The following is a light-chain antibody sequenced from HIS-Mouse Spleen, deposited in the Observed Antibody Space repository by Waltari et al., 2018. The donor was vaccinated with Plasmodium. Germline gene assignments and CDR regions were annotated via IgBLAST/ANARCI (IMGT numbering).Light chain of an antibody. J-gene: IGKJ4*01. CDR3: QQYYSYPLT. Sequence: AIRMTPSPSSLSASTAHRVTITCRASRGISNYLAWYQQKPGKAPKLLIYAASTLQSGVPSRFSGSGSGTDFTLTISCLQSEDFATYYCQQYYSYPLTFGGGTKVEIK. V-gene: IGKV1-8*01. CDR2: AAS. CDR1: RGISNY.